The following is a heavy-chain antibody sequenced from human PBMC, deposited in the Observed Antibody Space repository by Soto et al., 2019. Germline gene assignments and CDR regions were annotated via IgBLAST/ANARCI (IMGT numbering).Heavy chain of an antibody. J-gene: IGHJ4*02. CDR2: VYYSGST. D-gene: IGHD2-15*01. CDR3: ARAYCSGGSCYGSFDY. V-gene: IGHV4-61*05. Sequence: LEILSLTCTVSGGSVSSSSYYWGWVRQPPGKGLEWIGNVYYSGSTNYNPSLESRVTISVDKSKNQFSLKLSSVTAADTAVYYCARAYCSGGSCYGSFDYWGQGTLVTVSS. CDR1: GGSVSSSSYY.